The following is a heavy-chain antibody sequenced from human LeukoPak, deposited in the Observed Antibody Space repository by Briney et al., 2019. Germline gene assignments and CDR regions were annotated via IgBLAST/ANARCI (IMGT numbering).Heavy chain of an antibody. CDR3: ARGVYIAAAQYAY. J-gene: IGHJ4*02. CDR2: IYYSGTT. D-gene: IGHD6-13*01. Sequence: SETLSLTCTVSGGSISSYYWSWIRQPAGKGLEWIGYIYYSGTTNYNPSLKSRVTISVDTSKNQFSLKLSSVTAADTAVYYCARGVYIAAAQYAYWGQGTLVTVSS. CDR1: GGSISSYY. V-gene: IGHV4-59*01.